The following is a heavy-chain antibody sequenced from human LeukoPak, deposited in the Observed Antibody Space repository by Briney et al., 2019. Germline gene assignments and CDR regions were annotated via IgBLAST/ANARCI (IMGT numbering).Heavy chain of an antibody. V-gene: IGHV4-39*07. J-gene: IGHJ3*02. D-gene: IGHD4-17*01. CDR1: GGSISSSSYY. CDR3: AREFTVTDAFDI. CDR2: IYYSGST. Sequence: PSETLSLTCTVSGGSISSSSYYWGWIRQPPGKGLEWIGSIYYSGSTYYNPSLKSRVTISVDTSKNQFSLKLSSVTAADTAVYYCAREFTVTDAFDIWGQGTMVTVSS.